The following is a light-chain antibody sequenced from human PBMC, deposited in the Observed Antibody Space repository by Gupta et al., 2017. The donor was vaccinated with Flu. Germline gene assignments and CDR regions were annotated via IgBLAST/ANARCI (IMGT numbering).Light chain of an antibody. CDR3: SSYSSGITLYV. CDR1: SSDVGDYNY. CDR2: EVT. V-gene: IGLV2-14*01. Sequence: SSDVGDYNYVSWYQHHPGKAPKLIIYEVTNRPSGVSNRFSGSKSGNTASLTISGLQAEDEADYYCSSYSSGITLYVFGTGTEVTVL. J-gene: IGLJ1*01.